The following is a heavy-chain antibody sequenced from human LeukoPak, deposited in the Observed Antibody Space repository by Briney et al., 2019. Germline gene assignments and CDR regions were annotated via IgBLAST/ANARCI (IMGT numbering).Heavy chain of an antibody. J-gene: IGHJ6*03. CDR3: ARLIPEYSSSYYYYYYMDV. D-gene: IGHD6-13*01. CDR1: GGSFSGYY. Sequence: SETLSLTCAVYGGSFSGYYWSWIRQPPGKGLEWIGEINHSGSTNYNPSLKSRVTISVDTSKNQFSLKLSSVTAADTAVYYCARLIPEYSSSYYYYYYMDVWGKGTTVTVSS. V-gene: IGHV4-34*01. CDR2: INHSGST.